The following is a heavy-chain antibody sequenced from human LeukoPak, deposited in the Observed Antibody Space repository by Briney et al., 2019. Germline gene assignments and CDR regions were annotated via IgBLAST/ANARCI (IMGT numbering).Heavy chain of an antibody. CDR1: GGSISSSSYY. CDR2: IYYSGST. CDR3: ARGGDYSNPNWFDP. J-gene: IGHJ5*02. V-gene: IGHV4-39*01. Sequence: SETLSLTCTVFGGSISSSSYYWGWIRQPPGKGLEWIGSIYYSGSTYYNPSLKSRVTISVDTSKNQFSLKLSSVTAADTAVYYCARGGDYSNPNWFDPWGQGTLVTVSS. D-gene: IGHD4-11*01.